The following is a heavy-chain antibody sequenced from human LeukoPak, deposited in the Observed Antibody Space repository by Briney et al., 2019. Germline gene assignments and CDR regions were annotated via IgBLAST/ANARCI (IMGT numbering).Heavy chain of an antibody. D-gene: IGHD3-16*01. J-gene: IGHJ5*02. CDR2: IYYSGST. CDR3: DRDLRGFNWFDP. CDR1: SGSISSGDYY. V-gene: IGHV4-30-4*08. Sequence: PSETLSLTCTVSSGSISSGDYYWSWIRQPPGKGLEWIGYIYYSGSTYYNPSLKSRVTISVDTSKNQFSLKLSSVTAADTAVYYCDRDLRGFNWFDPWGQGTLVTVSS.